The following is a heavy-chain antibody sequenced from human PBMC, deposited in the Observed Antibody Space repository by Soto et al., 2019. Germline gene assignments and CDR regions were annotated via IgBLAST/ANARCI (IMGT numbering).Heavy chain of an antibody. CDR1: GGSISSGDYY. D-gene: IGHD3-10*01. CDR3: ALHRGGSSFYFDY. V-gene: IGHV4-30-4*01. J-gene: IGHJ4*02. CDR2: IYYSGST. Sequence: QVQLQESGPGLVKPSQTLSLTCTVSGGSISSGDYYWNWILQPPGKGLEWIGYIYYSGSTYYNPSLKSRVTIPVGTSKYQYSLKLSSVTAADTAVYYCALHRGGSSFYFDYWGQGSQVTVSS.